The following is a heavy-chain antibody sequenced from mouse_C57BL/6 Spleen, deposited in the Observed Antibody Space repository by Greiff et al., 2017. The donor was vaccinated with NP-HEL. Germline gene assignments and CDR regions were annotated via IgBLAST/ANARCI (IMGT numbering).Heavy chain of an antibody. D-gene: IGHD1-1*01. V-gene: IGHV1-76*01. CDR1: GYTFTDYY. J-gene: IGHJ4*01. CDR3: AKAGSSYVRAMDY. CDR2: IYPGSGNT. Sequence: QVQLKESGAELVRPGASVKLSCKASGYTFTDYYINWVKQRPGQGLEWIARIYPGSGNTYYNEKFKGKATLTAEKSSSTAYMQLSSLTSEDSAVYVCAKAGSSYVRAMDYWGQGTSVTVSS.